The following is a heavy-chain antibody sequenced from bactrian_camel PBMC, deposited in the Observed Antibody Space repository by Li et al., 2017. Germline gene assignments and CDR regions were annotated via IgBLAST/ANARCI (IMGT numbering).Heavy chain of an antibody. CDR3: APQGVALVTIAPIYPTVGPHCDFGY. J-gene: IGHJ6*01. Sequence: QVQLVESGGGSVQAGGSLRLSCEASRPQPQDTASLYTFDSACMGWFRQAPGKEPEGVAAQRDAATYYADSVKGRFTLSQDNAANTVYLNLNSLKPEDTAVYYCAPQGVALVTIAPIYPTVGPHCDFGYWGQGTQVTVS. CDR1: RPQPQDTASLYTFDSAC. V-gene: IGHV3-3*01. CDR2: QRDAAT. D-gene: IGHD4*01.